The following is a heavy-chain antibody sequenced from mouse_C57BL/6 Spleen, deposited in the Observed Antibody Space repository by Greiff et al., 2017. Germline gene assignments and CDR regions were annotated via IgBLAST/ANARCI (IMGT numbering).Heavy chain of an antibody. CDR2: IYPSDRET. CDR3: ASRELRLPFAY. Sequence: QVQLQQPGAELVRPGSSVKLSCKASGYTFNSYWMDWVKQRPGPGLEWIGNIYPSDRETHYNQQLKDKATFTVDKSSSTAYMKLRSLTSEDTAIYYCASRELRLPFAYWGQGTLVTVSA. V-gene: IGHV1-61*01. CDR1: GYTFNSYW. J-gene: IGHJ3*01. D-gene: IGHD3-2*02.